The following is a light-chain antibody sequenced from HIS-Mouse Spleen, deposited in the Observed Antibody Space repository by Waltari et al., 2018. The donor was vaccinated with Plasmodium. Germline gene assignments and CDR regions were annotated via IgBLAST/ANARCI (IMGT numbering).Light chain of an antibody. Sequence: QSALTQPASVSGSPGQSIPISCTGTSSDVGSYNLVSWYQQHPGKAPKLMIYEGSKRPSGVSNRFSGSKSGNTASLTSSGLQAEDEADYYCCSYAGSSTFVVFGGGTKLTVL. J-gene: IGLJ2*01. CDR3: CSYAGSSTFVV. V-gene: IGLV2-23*03. CDR2: EGS. CDR1: SSDVGSYNL.